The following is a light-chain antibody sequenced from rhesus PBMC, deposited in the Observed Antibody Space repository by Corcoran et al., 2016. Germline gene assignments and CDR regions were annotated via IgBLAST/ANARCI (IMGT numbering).Light chain of an antibody. CDR1: QNIYSN. CDR3: QHYYDNPPT. CDR2: AAS. Sequence: DIQMTQSPSALSASVGDRVTISCRASQNIYSNLAWYQQKPGKAPKLLIYAASSLQTGIPSRFSGSGPGTGCTLTIRSLQPEDSAAYYCQHYYDNPPTFGQGTKVEIK. V-gene: IGKV1S12*01. J-gene: IGKJ1*01.